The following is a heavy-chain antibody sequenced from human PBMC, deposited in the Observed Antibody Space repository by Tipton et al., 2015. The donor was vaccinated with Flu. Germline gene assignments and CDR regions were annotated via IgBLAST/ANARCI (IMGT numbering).Heavy chain of an antibody. CDR2: IYYSGST. CDR3: ARDSAAHYGMDV. V-gene: IGHV4-59*08. Sequence: TLSLTCTVSGGSISSYYWSWIRQPPGKGLEWIGYIYYSGSTSYNPSLKSRVTVSVDTSKNQFSLKLSSVTAADTAVYYCARDSAAHYGMDVWGQGTTVTVSS. J-gene: IGHJ6*02. CDR1: GGSISSYY. D-gene: IGHD6-13*01.